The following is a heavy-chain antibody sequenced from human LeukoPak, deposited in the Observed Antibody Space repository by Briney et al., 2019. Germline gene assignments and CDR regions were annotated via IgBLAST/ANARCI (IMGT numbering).Heavy chain of an antibody. CDR1: GFTFSSYS. CDR3: GKNIGGDYTAIDF. CDR2: ISSSSAHI. D-gene: IGHD2-21*01. J-gene: IGHJ4*02. Sequence: GGSLRLSCAASGFTFSSYSMNWVRQAPGKGLEWVSFISSSSAHINYADSVKGRFTISRDNPRNSLYLQMNSLRAEDTAVYYCGKNIGGDYTAIDFWGQGTLVTVSS. V-gene: IGHV3-21*01.